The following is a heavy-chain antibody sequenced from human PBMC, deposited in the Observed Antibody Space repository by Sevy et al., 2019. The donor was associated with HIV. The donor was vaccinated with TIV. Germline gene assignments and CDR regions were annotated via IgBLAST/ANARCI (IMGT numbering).Heavy chain of an antibody. D-gene: IGHD3-10*01. CDR1: GFTISSYW. CDR3: VRAMASADSF. CDR2: ISQDGSTK. J-gene: IGHJ4*02. V-gene: IGHV3-7*01. Sequence: GGSLRLSCAASGFTISSYWMLWVRQAPGKGLEWVANISQDGSTKYYLDSVKGRFTISKDNAKNSVVLQMNSLTAEDTGVYFCVRAMASADSFWGQGTLVTVSS.